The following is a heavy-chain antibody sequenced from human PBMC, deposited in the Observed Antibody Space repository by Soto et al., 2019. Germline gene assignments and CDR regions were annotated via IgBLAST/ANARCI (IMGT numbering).Heavy chain of an antibody. J-gene: IGHJ6*02. Sequence: GGSLRLSCAASGFTFSSYGMHWVRQAPGKGLEWVAVIWYDGSNKYYADSVKGRFTISRDNSKNTLYLQMNSLRAEDTAVYYCARSQSGEQQLAPYYYYGMDVWGQGTTVTVSS. D-gene: IGHD6-13*01. CDR3: ARSQSGEQQLAPYYYYGMDV. CDR1: GFTFSSYG. CDR2: IWYDGSNK. V-gene: IGHV3-33*01.